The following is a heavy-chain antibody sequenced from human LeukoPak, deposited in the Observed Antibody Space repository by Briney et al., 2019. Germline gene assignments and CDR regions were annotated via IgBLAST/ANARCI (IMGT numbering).Heavy chain of an antibody. CDR3: ARCSSSFPYYYYMDV. CDR2: IYYSGST. D-gene: IGHD6-6*01. Sequence: PSETLSLTCTVSGGSISSYYWSWIRQPPGKGLEWIGYIYYSGSTNYNPSLKSRVTISVDTSKNQFSLKLSSVPAADTAVYYCARCSSSFPYYYYMDVWGKGTTVTVSS. CDR1: GGSISSYY. V-gene: IGHV4-59*01. J-gene: IGHJ6*03.